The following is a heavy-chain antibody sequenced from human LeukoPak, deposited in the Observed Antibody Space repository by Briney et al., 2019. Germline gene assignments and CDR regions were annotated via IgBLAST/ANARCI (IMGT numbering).Heavy chain of an antibody. Sequence: PGGSLRLSCAASGFTFSSYWMSWVRQAPGKGLEWVANIKQDGSERYYVDSVKGRFTTSRDNAKNSLYLQMNSLRAEDTAVYYCARAPYCIGGSCRFDYWGQGTLVTVSS. CDR1: GFTFSSYW. CDR3: ARAPYCIGGSCRFDY. V-gene: IGHV3-7*03. J-gene: IGHJ4*02. CDR2: IKQDGSER. D-gene: IGHD2-15*01.